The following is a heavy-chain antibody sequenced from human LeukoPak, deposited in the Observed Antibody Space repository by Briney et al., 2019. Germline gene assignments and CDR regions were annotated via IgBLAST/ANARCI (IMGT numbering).Heavy chain of an antibody. J-gene: IGHJ3*02. CDR1: GDSISTYY. D-gene: IGHD3-9*01. V-gene: IGHV4-59*08. CDR3: ARQGYDILTGYIDAFDI. Sequence: SSETLSLTCTVSGDSISTYYWNWIRQPPGKGLEWIGYISYSGSTNYNPSLESRVTISIDTSKNQFSLKLRSVTAADTAIYYCARQGYDILTGYIDAFDIWGQGTMVTVSS. CDR2: ISYSGST.